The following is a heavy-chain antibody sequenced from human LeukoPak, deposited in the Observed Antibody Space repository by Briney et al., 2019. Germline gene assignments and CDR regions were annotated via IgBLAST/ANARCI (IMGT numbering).Heavy chain of an antibody. CDR3: AKYAYNWNAPDGFDM. CDR1: RFSFSDYD. CDR2: ISSDGSRK. V-gene: IGHV3-30*18. J-gene: IGHJ3*02. Sequence: GGSLRLSCRASRFSFSDYDMHWVRQAPGKGLEWVAVISSDGSRKHYGDSVKGRFTISRDNSESALFLQMNSLRTDDTSVYFCAKYAYNWNAPDGFDMWGQGTMVIVSS. D-gene: IGHD1-1*01.